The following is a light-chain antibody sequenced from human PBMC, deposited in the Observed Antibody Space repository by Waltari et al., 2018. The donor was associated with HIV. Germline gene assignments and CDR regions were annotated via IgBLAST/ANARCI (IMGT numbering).Light chain of an antibody. Sequence: QSALTQPASVSGSPGQSITISFTGTSGDVGAYNYVSWYQQHPNKAPKLMMYDVTKRPSGVSIRFSGSKSGNTASLTLSGLQAEDEADYYCCSYAGDTTFVFGTGTKVTVL. CDR1: SGDVGAYNY. V-gene: IGLV2-23*02. J-gene: IGLJ1*01. CDR3: CSYAGDTTFV. CDR2: DVT.